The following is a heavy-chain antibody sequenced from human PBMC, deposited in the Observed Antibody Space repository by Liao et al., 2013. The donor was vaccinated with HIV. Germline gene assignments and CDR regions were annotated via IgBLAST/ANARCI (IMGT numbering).Heavy chain of an antibody. CDR1: GGSFRRYF. J-gene: IGHJ3*01. CDR3: ARVGWDSNAFDL. D-gene: IGHD1-26*01. V-gene: IGHV4-34*02. Sequence: QVQVQQRGAGLLKPSETLSLTCAVYGGSFRRYFWSWIRQAPGRGLEWVGEITDTGSTNYNASLKSRVTISSEPSKNEFSLRLTYVTAADTAVYYCARVGWDSNAFDLWGQGTLVTVSS. CDR2: ITDTGST.